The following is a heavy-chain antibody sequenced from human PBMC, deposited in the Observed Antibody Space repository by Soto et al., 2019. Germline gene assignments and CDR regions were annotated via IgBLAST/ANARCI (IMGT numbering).Heavy chain of an antibody. CDR1: GFTFSDYY. D-gene: IGHD5-12*01. J-gene: IGHJ4*02. V-gene: IGHV3-11*01. CDR3: AKDPEHSGYDPPVYFDY. CDR2: ISSSGSTI. Sequence: GGSQILSCAASGFTFSDYYRSWIRQAPGKGLEWVSYISSSGSTIYYADSVKGRFTISRDNAKNSLYLQMNSLRAEDTAVYYCAKDPEHSGYDPPVYFDYWGQGTLVTVSS.